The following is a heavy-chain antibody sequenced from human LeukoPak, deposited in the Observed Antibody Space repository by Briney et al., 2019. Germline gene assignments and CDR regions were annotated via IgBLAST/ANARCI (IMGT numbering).Heavy chain of an antibody. Sequence: SETLSLTCAVYGGSFSGYYWSWIRQPPGKGLEWIGEINHSRSTNYNPSLKSRVTISVDTSKNQFSLKLSPVTAADPALYYCARGRVPAASPFDYWGQGTLVTVSS. J-gene: IGHJ4*02. CDR2: INHSRST. CDR3: ARGRVPAASPFDY. D-gene: IGHD2-2*01. V-gene: IGHV4-34*01. CDR1: GGSFSGYY.